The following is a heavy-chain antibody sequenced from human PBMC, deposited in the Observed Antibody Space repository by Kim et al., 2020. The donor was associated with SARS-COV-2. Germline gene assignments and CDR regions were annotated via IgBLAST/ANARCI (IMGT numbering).Heavy chain of an antibody. CDR2: IYYSGST. CDR1: GGSISSYY. D-gene: IGHD2-2*03. V-gene: IGHV4-59*01. Sequence: SETLSLTRTVSGGSISSYYWSWIRQPPGKGLEWIGYIYYSGSTNYNPSLKSRVTISVDTSKNQFSLKLSSVTAADTAVYYCARMGIGYCSSTRCQKAFDYWGQGTLVTVSS. J-gene: IGHJ4*02. CDR3: ARMGIGYCSSTRCQKAFDY.